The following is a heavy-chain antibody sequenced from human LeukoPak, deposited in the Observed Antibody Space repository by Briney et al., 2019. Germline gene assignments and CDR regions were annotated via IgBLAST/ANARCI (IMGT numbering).Heavy chain of an antibody. D-gene: IGHD6-19*01. CDR2: IYYSGST. V-gene: IGHV4-59*01. CDR3: ARHLAGRIFTFDY. J-gene: IGHJ4*02. CDR1: GGSMSSYY. Sequence: SETLSLTCTVSGGSMSSYYRSWIRQPPGKGLEWIGYIYYSGSTNYNPSLKSRVTISVDTSKNQFSLKLNFVTAADTAVYYCARHLAGRIFTFDYWGQGTLVTVSS.